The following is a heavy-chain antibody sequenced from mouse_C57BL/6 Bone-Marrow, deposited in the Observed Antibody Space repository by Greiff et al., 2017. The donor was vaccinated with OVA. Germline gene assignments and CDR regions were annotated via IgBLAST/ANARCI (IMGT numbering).Heavy chain of an antibody. CDR2: ILPGSGST. D-gene: IGHD2-1*01. J-gene: IGHJ2*01. CDR3: ARPDYGNYGGWYYFDY. CDR1: GYTFTGYW. Sequence: VVEPGASVKLSCKATGYTFTGYWIEWVKQRPGHGLEWIGEILPGSGSTNYNEKFKGKATFTADTSSNTAYMQLSSLTTEDSAIYYCARPDYGNYGGWYYFDYWGQGTTLTVSS. V-gene: IGHV1-9*01.